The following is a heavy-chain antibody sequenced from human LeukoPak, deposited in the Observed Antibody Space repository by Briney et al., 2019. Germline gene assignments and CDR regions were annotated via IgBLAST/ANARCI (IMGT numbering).Heavy chain of an antibody. Sequence: ASVKVSCKASGGTFSSYAISWVRQAPGQGLEWMGWISAYNGNTNYAQNLQGRVTMTTDTSTSTAYMELRSLRSDDTAVYYCARQPTYYYDSSGSFDYWGQGTLVTVSS. CDR3: ARQPTYYYDSSGSFDY. CDR1: GGTFSSYA. D-gene: IGHD3-22*01. J-gene: IGHJ4*02. CDR2: ISAYNGNT. V-gene: IGHV1-18*01.